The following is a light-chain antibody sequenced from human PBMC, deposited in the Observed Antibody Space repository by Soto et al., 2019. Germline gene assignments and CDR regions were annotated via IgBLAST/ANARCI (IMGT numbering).Light chain of an antibody. J-gene: IGKJ1*01. CDR3: EQCDGSPFA. CDR2: GAS. Sequence: EIVLTQSPGTLSLSPGARATLSCRASQRLSSACLDWYQQKPGQAPRLLIYGASSRATGVPDRFSGSGSGTDFTLTIGRLEPEDFAVYYGEQCDGSPFAFGQGTKVEIK. V-gene: IGKV3-20*01. CDR1: QRLSSAC.